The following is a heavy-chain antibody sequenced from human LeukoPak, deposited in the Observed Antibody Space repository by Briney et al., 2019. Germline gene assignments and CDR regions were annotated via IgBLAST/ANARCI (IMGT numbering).Heavy chain of an antibody. CDR3: ATHAGVASFDY. CDR2: IYYTGST. V-gene: IGHV4-39*01. CDR1: GGSISSSRYY. D-gene: IGHD2-15*01. J-gene: IGHJ4*02. Sequence: SETLSLTCTVSGGSISSSRYYWGWIRQPPGKGLEWLRSIYYTGSTYYNPSLKSRVTISVDTSKKLFSLKLSSVTAADTAVYHCATHAGVASFDYWGQGTLVTVSS.